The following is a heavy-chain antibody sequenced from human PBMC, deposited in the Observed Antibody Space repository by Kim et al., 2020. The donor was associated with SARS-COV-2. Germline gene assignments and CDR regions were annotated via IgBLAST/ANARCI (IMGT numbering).Heavy chain of an antibody. CDR1: GFTFRAYT. V-gene: IGHV3-64D*09. J-gene: IGHJ4*02. CDR2: INPNGGGT. CDR3: VKTHKPGGSYYFDY. Sequence: GGSLRLSCAASGFTFRAYTVHWVRQAPGKRLEYVSAINPNGGGTYYADSVKGRFTISRDNSKNTLYLQMSSLRAEDTAVYYCVKTHKPGGSYYFDYWGQGTLGTVSS. D-gene: IGHD1-26*01.